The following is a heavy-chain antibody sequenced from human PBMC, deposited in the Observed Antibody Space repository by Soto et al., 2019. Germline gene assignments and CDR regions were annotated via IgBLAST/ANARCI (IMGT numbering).Heavy chain of an antibody. CDR3: ARGAGGYNWGGSTDFDP. D-gene: IGHD5-12*01. J-gene: IGHJ5*02. CDR2: INAGNGNT. Sequence: QVQLVQSGAEVKKPGASVQVSCKASGYTFTSYAMHWVRPAPGQRLEWMGWINAGNGNTKYSQKFQGRVTITRDTSASTAYMELSSLRSEDTAVYYCARGAGGYNWGGSTDFDPWGQVTLVTVSS. CDR1: GYTFTSYA. V-gene: IGHV1-3*01.